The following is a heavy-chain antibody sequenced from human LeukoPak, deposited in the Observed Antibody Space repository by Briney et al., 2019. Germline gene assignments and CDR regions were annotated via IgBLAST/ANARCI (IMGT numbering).Heavy chain of an antibody. Sequence: GSLRLSCAASGLTFSDYYMSWIRQPPGKGLEWIGEINHSGSTNYNPSLKSRVTISVDTSKNQFSLKLSSVTAADTAVYYCARGRRIAAADYWGQGTLVTVSS. CDR1: GLTFSDYY. V-gene: IGHV4-34*01. CDR2: INHSGST. D-gene: IGHD6-13*01. CDR3: ARGRRIAAADY. J-gene: IGHJ4*02.